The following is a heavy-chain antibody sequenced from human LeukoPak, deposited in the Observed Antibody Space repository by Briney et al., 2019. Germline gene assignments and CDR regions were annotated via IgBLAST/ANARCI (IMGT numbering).Heavy chain of an antibody. Sequence: SETLSLTCTLSCGPIISYYWSLIRQSAGKGLEWIWRIYGSGITDYSPSLKSRITMSLDMSKKQFSLKLSSVTAADTAVYYCARLKYYDSTGYSPSYYMDVWGKGTSVTV. V-gene: IGHV4-4*07. CDR1: CGPIISYY. J-gene: IGHJ6*03. D-gene: IGHD3-22*01. CDR2: IYGSGIT. CDR3: ARLKYYDSTGYSPSYYMDV.